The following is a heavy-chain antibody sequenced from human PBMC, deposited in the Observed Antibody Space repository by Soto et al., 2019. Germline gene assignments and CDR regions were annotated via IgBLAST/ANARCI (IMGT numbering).Heavy chain of an antibody. J-gene: IGHJ4*02. CDR3: ARELILDYYDSSGYYFDY. CDR1: GGSISSGGYY. Sequence: KTSETLSLTCTVSGGSISSGGYYWSWIRQHPGKGLEWIGYIYYSGSTYYNPSLKSRVTISVDTSKNQFSLKLSSVTAADTAVYYCARELILDYYDSSGYYFDYWGQGTLVTVSS. D-gene: IGHD3-22*01. CDR2: IYYSGST. V-gene: IGHV4-31*03.